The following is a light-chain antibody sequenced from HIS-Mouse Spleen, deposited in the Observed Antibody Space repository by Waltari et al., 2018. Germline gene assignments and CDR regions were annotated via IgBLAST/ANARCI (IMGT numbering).Light chain of an antibody. CDR2: EGS. Sequence: QSALTQPASVSGSPGQSITISCTGTSSDVGSYNLVSWYQQHPGKAPKLMIYEGSKRPSGGSNRFSGSKSGNTASLTISGLQAEDEADYYCCSYAGSSTSYVFGTGTKVTVL. V-gene: IGLV2-23*01. CDR1: SSDVGSYNL. CDR3: CSYAGSSTSYV. J-gene: IGLJ1*01.